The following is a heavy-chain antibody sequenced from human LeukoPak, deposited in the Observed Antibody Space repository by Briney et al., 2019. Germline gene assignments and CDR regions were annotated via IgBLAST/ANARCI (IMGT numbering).Heavy chain of an antibody. CDR3: ARVRNCYDSSGPKRGAFDI. CDR1: GFTFDDYG. J-gene: IGHJ3*02. D-gene: IGHD3-22*01. CDR2: NNSNGGST. Sequence: GGSLRLSCAASGFTFDDYGMSWVRQAPGKGLEWVSGNNSNGGSTGYADSVKGRFTISRDNAKNSLYLQMNSLRAEDTALYYCARVRNCYDSSGPKRGAFDIWGQGTWSPSLQ. V-gene: IGHV3-20*04.